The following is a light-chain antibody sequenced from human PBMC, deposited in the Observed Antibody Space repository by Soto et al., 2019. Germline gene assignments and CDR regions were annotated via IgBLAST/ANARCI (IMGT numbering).Light chain of an antibody. CDR2: DVS. Sequence: QSALTQPPSASGSPGQSVTISCTGTSTDVGGYNRVSCYQQPPAKAPKLLIYDVSNRSSGGSTRFSGSKSGNTASLIISGLQAEDEADYYCTSYATGSAYVFGPGTKLTVL. CDR3: TSYATGSAYV. J-gene: IGLJ1*01. V-gene: IGLV2-18*02. CDR1: STDVGGYNR.